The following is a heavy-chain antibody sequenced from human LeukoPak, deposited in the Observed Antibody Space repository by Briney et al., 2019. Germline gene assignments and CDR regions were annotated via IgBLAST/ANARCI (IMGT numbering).Heavy chain of an antibody. Sequence: ASAKVSCKASGYTFTAYYMHWVRQAPGQGLEWMGWINPNSGGTNYAQKFQGRVTMTRDTSISTAYLELSSLRSDDTAVYYCARASRATPSLIFDYWGQGTLVTVSS. J-gene: IGHJ4*02. CDR2: INPNSGGT. CDR3: ARASRATPSLIFDY. CDR1: GYTFTAYY. V-gene: IGHV1-2*02. D-gene: IGHD1-26*01.